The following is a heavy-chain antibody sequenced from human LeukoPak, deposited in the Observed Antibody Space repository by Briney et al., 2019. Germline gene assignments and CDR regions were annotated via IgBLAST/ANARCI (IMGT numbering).Heavy chain of an antibody. CDR2: IKQDGSEK. CDR1: GFTFSSYW. D-gene: IGHD3-10*01. J-gene: IGHJ4*02. CDR3: AKEVRGVQLPDY. V-gene: IGHV3-7*03. Sequence: PGGSLRLSCAASGFTFSSYWMSWVRQAPGKGLEWVANIKQDGSEKYYVDSVKGRFTISRDNSKNTLYLQMNSLRAEDTAVYYCAKEVRGVQLPDYWGQGTLVTVSS.